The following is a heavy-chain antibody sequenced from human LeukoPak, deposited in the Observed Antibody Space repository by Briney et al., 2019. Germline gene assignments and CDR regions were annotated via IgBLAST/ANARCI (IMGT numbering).Heavy chain of an antibody. Sequence: PSETLSLTCAVYGGSFSGYYWSWIRQPPGKGLEWIGEINHSGSTNYNPSLKSRVTILVDTSKNQFSLKLSSVTAADTAVYYCASKNDSSGYLDYWGQGTLVTVSS. CDR1: GGSFSGYY. CDR2: INHSGST. D-gene: IGHD3-22*01. CDR3: ASKNDSSGYLDY. V-gene: IGHV4-34*01. J-gene: IGHJ4*02.